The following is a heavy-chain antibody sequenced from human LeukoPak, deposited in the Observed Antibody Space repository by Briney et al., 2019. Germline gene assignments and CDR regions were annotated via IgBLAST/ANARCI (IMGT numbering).Heavy chain of an antibody. CDR3: ARSPMTTVVGFDY. V-gene: IGHV4-4*07. J-gene: IGHJ4*02. D-gene: IGHD4-23*01. CDR2: IYTSGST. Sequence: SETLSHTCTVSGGSTSSYYWSWIRQPAGKGLEWIGRIYTSGSTNYNPSLKSRVTVSVDTSKNQFSLKLSSVTAADTAVYYCARSPMTTVVGFDYWGQGTLVTVSS. CDR1: GGSTSSYY.